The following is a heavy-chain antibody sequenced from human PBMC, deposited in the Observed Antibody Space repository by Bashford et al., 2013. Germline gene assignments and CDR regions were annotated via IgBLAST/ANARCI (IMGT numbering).Heavy chain of an antibody. V-gene: IGHV4-34*01. D-gene: IGHD2-15*01. J-gene: IGHJ4*01. CDR2: INHSGST. Sequence: SSETLSLTCAVYGGSFSGYYWSWIRQPPGKGLEWIGEINHSGSTNYNPSLKSRVTISVDTSKNQFSLKLSSVTAADTAVYYCARGAEHGRDVVVVVAATPYYFDYWGQEPWSPSPQ. CDR1: GGSFSGYY. CDR3: ARGAEHGRDVVVVVAATPYYFDY.